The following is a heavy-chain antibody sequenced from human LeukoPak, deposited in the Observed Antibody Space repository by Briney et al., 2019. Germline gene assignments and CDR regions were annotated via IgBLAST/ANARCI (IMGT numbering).Heavy chain of an antibody. D-gene: IGHD2-2*02. V-gene: IGHV3-9*03. CDR3: AKEGRYISSTAPGYFDY. J-gene: IGHJ4*02. CDR2: ISWNSGSI. Sequence: GGSLRLSCAASGFTFDDYAMHWVRQAPGKGLEGVSGISWNSGSIGYADSVKGRFTISRDNAKNSLYLQMNSLRAEDMALYYCAKEGRYISSTAPGYFDYWGQGTLVTVSS. CDR1: GFTFDDYA.